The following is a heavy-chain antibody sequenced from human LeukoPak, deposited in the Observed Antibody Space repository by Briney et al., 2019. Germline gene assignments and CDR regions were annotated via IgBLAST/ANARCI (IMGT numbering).Heavy chain of an antibody. D-gene: IGHD3-10*02. J-gene: IGHJ6*04. CDR2: ISTSGGST. CDR1: GFTFSSNG. V-gene: IGHV3-23*01. CDR3: AELGITMIGGV. Sequence: PGGTLRLSCAASGFTFSSNGMSWVRQAPGKGLEWVSAISTSGGSTYYADSVKGRFTISRDNAKNSLYLQMNSLRAEDTAVYYCAELGITMIGGVWGKGTTVTISS.